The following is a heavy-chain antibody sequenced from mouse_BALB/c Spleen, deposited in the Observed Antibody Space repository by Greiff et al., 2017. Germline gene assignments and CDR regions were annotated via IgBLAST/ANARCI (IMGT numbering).Heavy chain of an antibody. CDR2: IRNKANGYTT. J-gene: IGHJ4*01. Sequence: EVKLVESGGGLVQPGGSLRLSCATSGFTFTDYYMSWVRQPPGKALEWLGFIRNKANGYTTEYSASVKGRFTISRDKSQSILYLQMNTLRAEDSATYDCARENHAMDYWGQGTSVTVSS. V-gene: IGHV7-3*02. CDR1: GFTFTDYY. CDR3: ARENHAMDY.